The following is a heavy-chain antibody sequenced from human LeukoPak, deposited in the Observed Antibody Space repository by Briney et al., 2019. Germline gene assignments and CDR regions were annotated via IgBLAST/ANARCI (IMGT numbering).Heavy chain of an antibody. D-gene: IGHD6-13*01. J-gene: IGHJ4*02. CDR3: AKDLSSSWFEGLDN. CDR2: IWNDGSNK. Sequence: GGSLRLSCAASGFTLSTYGMYWVRQAPGKGLEWVAVIWNDGSNKHYADSVKGRFTISRDNSKNTLALQMNSLRAEDTAVYYCAKDLSSSWFEGLDNWGQGTLVTVSS. CDR1: GFTLSTYG. V-gene: IGHV3-33*06.